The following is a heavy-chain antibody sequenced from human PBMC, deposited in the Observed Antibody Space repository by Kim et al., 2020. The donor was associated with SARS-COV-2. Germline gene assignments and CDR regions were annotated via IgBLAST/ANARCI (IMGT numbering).Heavy chain of an antibody. Sequence: SETLSLTCAVSGGSISSGGYSWSWIRQPPGKGLEWIGYIYYSWSTYYNPSLKSRVTISVDRSKNQFSLKLSSVTAADTAVYYCARGFGSGSPYGMDVWG. CDR3: ARGFGSGSPYGMDV. V-gene: IGHV4-30-2*01. D-gene: IGHD3-10*01. CDR2: IYYSWST. J-gene: IGHJ6*02. CDR1: GGSISSGGYS.